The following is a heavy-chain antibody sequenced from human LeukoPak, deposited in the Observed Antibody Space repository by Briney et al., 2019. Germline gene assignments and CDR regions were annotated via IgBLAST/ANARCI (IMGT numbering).Heavy chain of an antibody. CDR2: IIPILGIA. J-gene: IGHJ5*02. CDR1: GGTFSSYA. Sequence: ASVKVSCKASGGTFSSYAISWVRQAPGQGLEWMGRIIPILGIANYAQKFQGRVTITADKSTSTAYMELSSLRSEDTAVYYCARAGRIYNWFDPWGQGTLVTVSS. V-gene: IGHV1-69*04. CDR3: ARAGRIYNWFDP.